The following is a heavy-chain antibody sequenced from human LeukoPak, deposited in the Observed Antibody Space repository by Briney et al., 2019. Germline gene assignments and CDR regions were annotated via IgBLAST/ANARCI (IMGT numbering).Heavy chain of an antibody. CDR3: AKDLYCSGGSCYSEDAFDI. V-gene: IGHV3-30*02. CDR1: GFTFSSYG. CDR2: IRYDGSNK. J-gene: IGHJ3*02. Sequence: PGGSLRLSCAASGFTFSSYGMHWVRQAPGKGLEWVAFIRYDGSNKYYADSVKGRFTISRDNSKNKLYLQMNSLRAEDTAVYYCAKDLYCSGGSCYSEDAFDIWGQGTMVTVSS. D-gene: IGHD2-15*01.